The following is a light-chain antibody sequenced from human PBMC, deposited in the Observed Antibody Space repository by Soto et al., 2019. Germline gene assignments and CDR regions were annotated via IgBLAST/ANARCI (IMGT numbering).Light chain of an antibody. CDR1: SSDVGGYNY. Sequence: QSALTQPRSVSGSPGQSVTISCTGTSSDVGGYNYVSWYQEQPGKAPKLMIYDVSKRPSGVPDRFSGSKSGNTASLPVSGLQAEDEADYYCCSYAGSYSYVFGAGTKVTV. CDR2: DVS. J-gene: IGLJ1*01. V-gene: IGLV2-11*01. CDR3: CSYAGSYSYV.